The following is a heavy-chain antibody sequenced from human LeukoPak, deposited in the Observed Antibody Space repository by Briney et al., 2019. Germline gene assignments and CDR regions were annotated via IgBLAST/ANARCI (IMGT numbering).Heavy chain of an antibody. CDR3: TTDRGLRYFVWPITYYYYGMDV. CDR1: GFTFSDYA. Sequence: GESLTLSCAASGFTFSDYAMSWVRQPPGKGLEWVGRIKNKTDGEKTDYAAPVKGRFTISRDDSTNTLYLQMNSLKTEDTAVYYCTTDRGLRYFVWPITYYYYGMDVWGQGTTVTVSS. J-gene: IGHJ6*02. V-gene: IGHV3-15*01. CDR2: IKNKTDGEKT. D-gene: IGHD3-9*01.